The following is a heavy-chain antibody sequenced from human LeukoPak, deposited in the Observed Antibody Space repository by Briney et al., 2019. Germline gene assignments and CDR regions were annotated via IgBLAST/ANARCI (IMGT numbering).Heavy chain of an antibody. Sequence: GGSLRLFCAASGFTFSSYSMNWVRQAPGKGMEWVSYISSSSSNIYYADSVKGRFTISRDNAKNSLYLQMNSLRAEDTAVYYCARERGYNYGYSDYWGQGTLVTVSS. J-gene: IGHJ4*02. CDR1: GFTFSSYS. D-gene: IGHD5-18*01. V-gene: IGHV3-48*01. CDR3: ARERGYNYGYSDY. CDR2: ISSSSSNI.